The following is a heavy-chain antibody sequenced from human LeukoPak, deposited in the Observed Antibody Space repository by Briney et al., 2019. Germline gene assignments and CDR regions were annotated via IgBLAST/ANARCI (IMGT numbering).Heavy chain of an antibody. CDR3: ARVPFDYYDSDDYYYHDAFDI. D-gene: IGHD3-22*01. CDR1: GGSIIIGGYC. J-gene: IGHJ3*02. V-gene: IGHV4-30-2*01. CDR2: IYHSEST. Sequence: SQCLSLTLALSGGSIIIGGYCWGWIRQPPGKGLEWIGSIYHSESTYYNPSLKNRVTISIDRSKNQLSLNLRSVTAADTAVYYCARVPFDYYDSDDYYYHDAFDIWGQGTMVTVSS.